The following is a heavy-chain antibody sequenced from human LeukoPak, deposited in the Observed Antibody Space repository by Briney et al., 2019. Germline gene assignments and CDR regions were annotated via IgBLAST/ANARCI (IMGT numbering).Heavy chain of an antibody. V-gene: IGHV4-59*01. CDR1: GGSTSSYY. CDR3: ARTLMSFDI. D-gene: IGHD3-16*01. J-gene: IGHJ3*02. Sequence: SETLSLTCTVSGGSTSSYYWSWIRQPPGKGLEWIGYIYYSGSTNYNPSLKSRVTISVDTSKNQFSLKLSSVTAADTAVYYCARTLMSFDIWGQGTMVTVSS. CDR2: IYYSGST.